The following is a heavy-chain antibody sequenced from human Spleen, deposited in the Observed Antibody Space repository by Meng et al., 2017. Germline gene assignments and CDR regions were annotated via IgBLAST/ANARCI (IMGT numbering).Heavy chain of an antibody. CDR3: ARGPTTMAHDFDY. V-gene: IGHV4-34*01. CDR2: INHSGST. J-gene: IGHJ4*02. CDR1: GGSFSDYY. Sequence: QGQLQQWGPGLVKPSETLSLTGVVSGGSFSDYYWSWIRQPPGKGLEWIGEINHSGSTNYNPSLESRATISVDTSQNNLSLKLSSVTAADSAVYYCARGPTTMAHDFDYWGQGTLVTVSS. D-gene: IGHD4-11*01.